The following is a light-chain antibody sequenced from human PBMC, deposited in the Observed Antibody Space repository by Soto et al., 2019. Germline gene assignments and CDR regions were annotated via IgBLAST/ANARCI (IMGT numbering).Light chain of an antibody. CDR3: QSYDSSLSVV. CDR2: GNS. J-gene: IGLJ2*01. V-gene: IGLV1-40*01. CDR1: SSNIGAGYD. Sequence: QSALTQPPSVSGAPGQRVTISCTGSSSNIGAGYDVHWYQQLPGTAPKLLIYGNSNRPSGVPDRFSGSKSGTSASLAITGRQAEDEADYYCQSYDSSLSVVFGGGTKLTVL.